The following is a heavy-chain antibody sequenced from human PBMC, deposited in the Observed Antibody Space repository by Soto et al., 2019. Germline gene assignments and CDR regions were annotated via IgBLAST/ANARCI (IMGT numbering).Heavy chain of an antibody. J-gene: IGHJ4*02. CDR1: GGIFSDYA. CDR2: IIPIFGTT. CDR3: ARQMNRGVIFDY. D-gene: IGHD3-10*01. V-gene: IGHV1-69*01. Sequence: QVQLVQSGAEVRRPGSSVQVSCQTSGGIFSDYALIWVRQAPGQGLEWMGRIIPIFGTTIYAQKFHGRVTITADEPTSTAFMELSSLRSEDTAVYDCARQMNRGVIFDYWGQGTLVTVSS.